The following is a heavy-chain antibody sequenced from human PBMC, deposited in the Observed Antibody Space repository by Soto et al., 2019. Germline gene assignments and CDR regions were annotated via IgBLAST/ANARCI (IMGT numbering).Heavy chain of an antibody. CDR1: GFTFSSYA. CDR2: ISGSGGSI. J-gene: IGHJ4*02. V-gene: IGHV3-23*01. CDR3: ANQNLVAAAGKVIFDY. Sequence: PGGSLRLPCAASGFTFSSYAMSWVRQAPGKGLEWVPAISGSGGSIYYADSVKGRLTISRDNSKNTLYLQMNRLSAEDTAVNYCANQNLVAAAGKVIFDYWGQVTRVTFSS. D-gene: IGHD6-13*01.